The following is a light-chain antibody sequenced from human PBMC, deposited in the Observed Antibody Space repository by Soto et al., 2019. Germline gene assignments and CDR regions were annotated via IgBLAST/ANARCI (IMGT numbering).Light chain of an antibody. CDR2: DAA. CDR1: QNIDGY. CDR3: QQTYSTPWT. V-gene: IGKV1-39*01. J-gene: IGKJ1*01. Sequence: DIQMTQSPSSLSASVGDRVTITCRASQNIDGYLNWYQQRPGKAPRLLIHDAASLQSGVPSRFSGSGSGTDFALTINSLQPEDFATIYCQQTYSTPWTFGQGTRVEIK.